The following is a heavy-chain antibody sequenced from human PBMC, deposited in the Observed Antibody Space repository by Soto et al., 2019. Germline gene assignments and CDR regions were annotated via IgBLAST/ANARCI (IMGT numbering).Heavy chain of an antibody. Sequence: GASVKVSCKASGGTFSSYAISWVRQAPGQGLEWMGGIIPIFGTANYAQKFQGRVTITADESTSTAYMELSSLRSEDTAVYYCARDSRTYSSSWRFDIWGQGTMVTVSS. CDR1: GGTFSSYA. V-gene: IGHV1-69*13. D-gene: IGHD6-13*01. CDR2: IIPIFGTA. CDR3: ARDSRTYSSSWRFDI. J-gene: IGHJ3*02.